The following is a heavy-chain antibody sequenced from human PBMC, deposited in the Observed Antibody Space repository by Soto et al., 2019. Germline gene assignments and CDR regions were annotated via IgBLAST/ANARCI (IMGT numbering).Heavy chain of an antibody. CDR2: ISGSGGST. V-gene: IGHV3-23*01. D-gene: IGHD2-15*01. CDR1: GFTFSSYA. J-gene: IGHJ4*02. Sequence: GGSLRLSCAASGFTFSSYAMSWVRQAPGKGLEWVSAISGSGGSTYYADSVKGRFTISRDNSKNTLYLQMNSLRAEDTAVYYCAKEIGYCSGGSCHVGYWGQGTLVTVSS. CDR3: AKEIGYCSGGSCHVGY.